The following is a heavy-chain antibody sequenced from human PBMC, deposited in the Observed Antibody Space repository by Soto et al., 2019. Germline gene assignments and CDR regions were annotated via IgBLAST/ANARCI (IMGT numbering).Heavy chain of an antibody. Sequence: QERLVQSGAEVRKPGSSVKVSCKVTGGTSTRYAINWVRQAPGQGLEWMGGIVPMFGTSKYAQKFQGRVTITADTSTNMAYMELRSLRSEDMSVYYCNRGSEYDYWSGYLWGQGTLVSVSS. V-gene: IGHV1-69*06. CDR2: IVPMFGTS. J-gene: IGHJ4*02. D-gene: IGHD3-3*01. CDR1: GGTSTRYA. CDR3: NRGSEYDYWSGYL.